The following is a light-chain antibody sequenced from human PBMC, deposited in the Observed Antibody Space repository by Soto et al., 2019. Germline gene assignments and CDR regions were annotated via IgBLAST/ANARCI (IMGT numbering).Light chain of an antibody. J-gene: IGLJ3*02. Sequence: QSVLTQPPSASGTPGQRVSISCSGSRSNIGRNYVYWYQQLPGTAPKLLIQRNNERPSGVPDRFSGSKSGTSVSLAISGLRSEDEATYYCAAWDDTLNGQVFGGGIQLTVL. CDR1: RSNIGRNY. CDR3: AAWDDTLNGQV. V-gene: IGLV1-47*01. CDR2: RNN.